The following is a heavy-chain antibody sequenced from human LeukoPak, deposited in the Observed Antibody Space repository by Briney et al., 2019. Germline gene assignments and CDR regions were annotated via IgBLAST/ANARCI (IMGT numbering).Heavy chain of an antibody. V-gene: IGHV4-59*01. CDR2: IYYSGST. CDR3: ARTFPRIFYGMDV. D-gene: IGHD1-14*01. J-gene: IGHJ6*02. CDR1: GGSISSYY. Sequence: SETLSLTCTVSGGSISSYYWSWIRQPPGKGLEWIGYIYYSGSTNYNPSLKSRVTISVDTSKDQFSLKLSSVTAADTAVYYCARTFPRIFYGMDVWGQGTTVTVSS.